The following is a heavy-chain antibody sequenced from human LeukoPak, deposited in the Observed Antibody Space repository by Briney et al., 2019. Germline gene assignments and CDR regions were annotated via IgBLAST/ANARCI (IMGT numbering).Heavy chain of an antibody. CDR1: GFTLSSYG. J-gene: IGHJ6*02. CDR3: AKDHRRITIFGVVIPSGNYYYYGMDV. CDR2: ISYDGSNK. V-gene: IGHV3-30*18. D-gene: IGHD3-3*01. Sequence: PGGSLRLSCAASGFTLSSYGMRWVRQAPGKGLEWVAVISYDGSNKYYTDSVKGRFTISRDNSKNTLYLQMNSLRAEDTAVYYCAKDHRRITIFGVVIPSGNYYYYGMDVWGQGTTVTVSS.